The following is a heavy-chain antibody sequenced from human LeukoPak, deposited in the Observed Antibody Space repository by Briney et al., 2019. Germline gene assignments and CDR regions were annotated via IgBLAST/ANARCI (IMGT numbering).Heavy chain of an antibody. CDR2: ISAYNGNT. CDR1: GYTFTSCG. V-gene: IGHV1-18*01. D-gene: IGHD2-2*01. Sequence: ASVKVSCKASGYTFTSCGIRWVRQAPGQGLEWMGWISAYNGNTNYAQKLQGRVTMTTDKSTSTAYMELRSLRSDDTAVYYCVRCVFCSGTSCHFDYWGQGTLVTVSS. CDR3: VRCVFCSGTSCHFDY. J-gene: IGHJ4*02.